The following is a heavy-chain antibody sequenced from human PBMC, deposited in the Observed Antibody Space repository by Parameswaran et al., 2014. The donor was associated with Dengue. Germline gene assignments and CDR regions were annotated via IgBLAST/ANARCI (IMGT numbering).Heavy chain of an antibody. D-gene: IGHD2-21*01. J-gene: IGHJ4*02. CDR3: ARDTVGIGIDY. V-gene: IGHV3-74*01. CDR2: INSDGRET. Sequence: WIRQPPGKGLMWVSHINSDGRETTYADSVKGRFAISRDNAKNTLYLHMNSLRAEDTALYYCARDTVGIGIDYWGQGTLVTVSS.